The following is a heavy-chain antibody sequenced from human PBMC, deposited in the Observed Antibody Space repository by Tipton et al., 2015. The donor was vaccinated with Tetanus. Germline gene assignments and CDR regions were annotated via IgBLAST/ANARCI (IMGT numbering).Heavy chain of an antibody. J-gene: IGHJ4*02. CDR3: ARGGTMDY. CDR2: INTDKGST. V-gene: IGHV1-18*01. D-gene: IGHD1-1*01. CDR1: GYTFTSFG. Sequence: QSGPEVKKPGASVKVSCKASGYTFTSFGINWVRQAPGQGLEWMGWINTDKGSTNYAQNLQGRVIMTTDTSTLTAYMELRSLRSDDTAVYCCARGGTMDYWGQGTLVTVST.